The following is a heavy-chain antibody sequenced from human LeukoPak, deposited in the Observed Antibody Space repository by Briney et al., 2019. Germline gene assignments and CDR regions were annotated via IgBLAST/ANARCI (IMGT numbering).Heavy chain of an antibody. CDR2: ISSSSSTI. CDR1: GFTFSSYS. D-gene: IGHD3-3*01. Sequence: GGSLRLSCAASGFTFSSYSMTWVRQAPGKGLEWVSYISSSSSTIYYADSVKGRFTISRDNAKNSLYLQMNSLRAEDTAVYYCARDPPYFWSHYYGMDVWGQGTTVTVSS. V-gene: IGHV3-48*01. CDR3: ARDPPYFWSHYYGMDV. J-gene: IGHJ6*02.